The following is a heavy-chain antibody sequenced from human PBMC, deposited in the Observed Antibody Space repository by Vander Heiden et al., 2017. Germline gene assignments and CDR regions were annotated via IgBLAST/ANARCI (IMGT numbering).Heavy chain of an antibody. Sequence: QVQLVESGRSVVQPGRSLRLSCAASGFPFSSHAMHWVRQAPGKGLEWVAVISYDGSNKYYADSVKGRFTISRDKSKKALYLQMSRLRGGEPAVYYCATDSWQKLALEHWGQGTLVTVSS. CDR2: ISYDGSNK. V-gene: IGHV3-30-3*01. CDR3: ATDSWQKLALEH. CDR1: GFPFSSHA. D-gene: IGHD6-13*01. J-gene: IGHJ4*02.